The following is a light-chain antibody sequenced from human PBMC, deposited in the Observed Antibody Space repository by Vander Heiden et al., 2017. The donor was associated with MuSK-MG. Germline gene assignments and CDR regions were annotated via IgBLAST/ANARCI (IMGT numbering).Light chain of an antibody. CDR2: ATS. J-gene: IGKJ2*01. CDR3: QQTDSSPMYT. CDR1: QNISRY. Sequence: DIQMTQSTSSLSASVGDRVTITCRASQNISRYLNWYQQKPGKAPKVLIYATSRLQSGVPSRFSGSGYGTDFTLAISSRQPEDFAAYYCQQTDSSPMYTFGQGTKVQTK. V-gene: IGKV1-39*01.